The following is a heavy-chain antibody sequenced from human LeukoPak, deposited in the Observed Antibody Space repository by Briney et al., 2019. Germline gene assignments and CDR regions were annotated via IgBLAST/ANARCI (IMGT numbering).Heavy chain of an antibody. D-gene: IGHD6-13*01. J-gene: IGHJ6*03. Sequence: PSETLSLTCTVSGGSISSYYWSWIRQPPGKGLEWIGYIYYSGSTNYNPSLKSRVTISVDTSKNQFSLKLSSVTAADTAVYYCARRIIAAAAPYMDVWGKGTTLTVSS. CDR2: IYYSGST. CDR3: ARRIIAAAAPYMDV. CDR1: GGSISSYY. V-gene: IGHV4-59*08.